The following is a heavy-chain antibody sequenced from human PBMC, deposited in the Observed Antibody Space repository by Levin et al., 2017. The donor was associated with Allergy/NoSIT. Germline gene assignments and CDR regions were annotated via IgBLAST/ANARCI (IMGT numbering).Heavy chain of an antibody. V-gene: IGHV3-23*01. D-gene: IGHD1-1*01. J-gene: IGHJ6*03. CDR3: ARNVIFRFYYYMDV. CDR1: GFTFSSYA. Sequence: GESLKISCAASGFTFSSYAMTWVRQAPGKGLEWVSGISGSGGSTYYADSVKGRFTISRDNSKNTVNLQMNSLRAEDTALYYCARNVIFRFYYYMDVWGKGTTVTVSS. CDR2: ISGSGGST.